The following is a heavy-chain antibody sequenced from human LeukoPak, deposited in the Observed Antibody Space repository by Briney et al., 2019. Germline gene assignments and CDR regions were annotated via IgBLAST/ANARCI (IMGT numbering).Heavy chain of an antibody. D-gene: IGHD1-26*01. J-gene: IGHJ4*02. CDR2: IYTSGST. Sequence: SETLSLTCTVSGGSISSYYWSWIRQPAGKGLGWIGRIYTSGSTNYNPSLRGRVTMSVDTSKNQFSLKLNSVTAADTAVYYCARGGGSYPVDYWGQGTLVTVSS. CDR1: GGSISSYY. V-gene: IGHV4-4*07. CDR3: ARGGGSYPVDY.